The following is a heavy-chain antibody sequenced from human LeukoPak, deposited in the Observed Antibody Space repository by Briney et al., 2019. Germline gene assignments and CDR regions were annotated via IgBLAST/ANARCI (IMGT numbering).Heavy chain of an antibody. J-gene: IGHJ4*02. CDR1: GFTFSSYS. Sequence: GGSLRLSCAASGFTFSSYSMNWVRQAPGKGLEWVSSISSSSSYIYYADSVKGRFTISRDKDKNSLYLQMNSLRAEDTAVYYCARDLDDSSGYQPDYWGQGTLVTVSS. V-gene: IGHV3-21*01. CDR3: ARDLDDSSGYQPDY. CDR2: ISSSSSYI. D-gene: IGHD3-22*01.